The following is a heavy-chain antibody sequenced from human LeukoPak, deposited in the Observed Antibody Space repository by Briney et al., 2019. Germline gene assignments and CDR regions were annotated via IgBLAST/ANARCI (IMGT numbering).Heavy chain of an antibody. J-gene: IGHJ3*02. Sequence: ASVKVSCKASGYTFISYYMHWVRQAPGQGLEWMGIINPSGGSTSYAQKFQGRVTMTRDTSTSTVYMELSSLGSEDTAVYYCARATYGDYEGSDAFDIWGQGTMVTVSS. V-gene: IGHV1-46*01. CDR3: ARATYGDYEGSDAFDI. CDR1: GYTFISYY. D-gene: IGHD4-17*01. CDR2: INPSGGST.